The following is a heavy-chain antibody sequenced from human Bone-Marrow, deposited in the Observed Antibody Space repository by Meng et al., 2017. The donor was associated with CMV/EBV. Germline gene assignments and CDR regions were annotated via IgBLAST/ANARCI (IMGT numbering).Heavy chain of an antibody. CDR1: GITFDDYA. Sequence: SLKISCAASGITFDDYAMHWVRQAPGKGLEWVSGISWNSGSIGYADSVKGRFTISRDNSRNTLYLQMNSLRVDDTAVYYCAKSEDVIMVPTGFYYYAMDVWGQGTTVTVSS. J-gene: IGHJ6*02. CDR2: ISWNSGSI. CDR3: AKSEDVIMVPTGFYYYAMDV. D-gene: IGHD3-10*01. V-gene: IGHV3-9*01.